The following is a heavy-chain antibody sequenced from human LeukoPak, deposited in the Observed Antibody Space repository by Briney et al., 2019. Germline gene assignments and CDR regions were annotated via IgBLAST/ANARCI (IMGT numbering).Heavy chain of an antibody. CDR2: IILMFGIT. CDR3: ARVVQRDAHYYYHAIVV. D-gene: IGHD2-2*01. CDR1: GATFSNYG. V-gene: IGHV1-69*04. J-gene: IGHJ6*01. Sequence: SVKVSFKTSGATFSNYGFSWGRQAPGQGTEWMGRIILMFGITNYAQKFQGRVTITADKSTSTAYMEVRSLRSEDTAVYYCARVVQRDAHYYYHAIVVWGQGTTVTVSS.